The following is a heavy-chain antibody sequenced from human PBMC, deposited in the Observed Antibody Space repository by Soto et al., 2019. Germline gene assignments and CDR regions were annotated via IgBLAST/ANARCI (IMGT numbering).Heavy chain of an antibody. J-gene: IGHJ4*02. Sequence: GGSLRLSCAASGFTFSSYAMHWVRQAPGKGLEWVAVISYDGSNKYYADSVKGRFTISRDNSKNTLYLQMNSLRAEDTAVYDCARSDYGDYVSDVYYFDYWGQGTLVTVSS. CDR1: GFTFSSYA. V-gene: IGHV3-30-3*01. CDR2: ISYDGSNK. D-gene: IGHD4-17*01. CDR3: ARSDYGDYVSDVYYFDY.